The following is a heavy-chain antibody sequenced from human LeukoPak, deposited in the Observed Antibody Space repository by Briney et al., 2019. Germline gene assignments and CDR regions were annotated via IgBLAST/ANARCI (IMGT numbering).Heavy chain of an antibody. CDR2: IYQTGGT. CDR1: GGSLNNHI. J-gene: IGHJ2*01. CDR3: VRLSVISPHRYFDL. D-gene: IGHD4-23*01. Sequence: PSETLSLTCTVSGGSLNNHIWSWIRQFPGKGLEWIAYIYQTGGTNYNPSLKSRATISLDTSKSQFSLKLNFVTAADTAVYHCVRLSVISPHRYFDLWGRGTLVTVFS. V-gene: IGHV4-59*08.